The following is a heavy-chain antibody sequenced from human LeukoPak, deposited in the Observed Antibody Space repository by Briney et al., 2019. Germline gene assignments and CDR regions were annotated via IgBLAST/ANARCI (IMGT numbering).Heavy chain of an antibody. J-gene: IGHJ4*02. CDR3: ARRKRQLRYFDWLSTPFDY. V-gene: IGHV5-51*01. Sequence: GESLKISCKGGGYSFTNYWIGWVRQMPGKGLEWMGIIYPGDSDTRYSPSFQGQVTISADKSISTAYLQWSSLKASDTAMYYCARRKRQLRYFDWLSTPFDYWGQGTLVTVSS. CDR2: IYPGDSDT. CDR1: GYSFTNYW. D-gene: IGHD3-9*01.